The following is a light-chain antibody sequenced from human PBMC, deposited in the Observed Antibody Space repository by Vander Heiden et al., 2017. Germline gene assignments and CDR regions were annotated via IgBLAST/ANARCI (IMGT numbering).Light chain of an antibody. V-gene: IGLV1-47*01. Sequence: QSVLTQPPSASGTPGQRVTISCSGNSSNIGSNYVDLYQQLPGTAPKVLIYRNSQRPSGVPDRFSGSKSGTSASLAISGLRSGDEADYYCAAWDDSLSGYVFGTGTKVTV. CDR1: SSNIGSNY. CDR2: RNS. CDR3: AAWDDSLSGYV. J-gene: IGLJ1*01.